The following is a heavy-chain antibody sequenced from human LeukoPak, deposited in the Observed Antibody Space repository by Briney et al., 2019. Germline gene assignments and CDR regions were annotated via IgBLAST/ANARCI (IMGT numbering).Heavy chain of an antibody. CDR2: IYYSGST. D-gene: IGHD3-3*01. V-gene: IGHV4-39*01. CDR1: GGSISSSSYY. Sequence: SETLSLTCTVSGGSISSSSYYWGWIRQPPGEGLEWIGSIYYSGSTYYNPSLKSRVTISVDTSKNQFSLKLSSVTAADTAVYYCARRNYYDFWTLDVWGQGTTVTVSS. J-gene: IGHJ6*02. CDR3: ARRNYYDFWTLDV.